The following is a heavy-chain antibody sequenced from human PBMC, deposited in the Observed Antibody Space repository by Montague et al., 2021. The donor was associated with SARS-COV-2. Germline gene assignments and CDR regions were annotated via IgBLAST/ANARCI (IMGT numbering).Heavy chain of an antibody. J-gene: IGHJ4*02. CDR2: INHSGST. CDR3: ARGLGRPGTIFGVALY. CDR1: GGSFSGCY. V-gene: IGHV4-34*01. D-gene: IGHD3-3*01. Sequence: SETLSLTCGVYGGSFSGCYWCWICQPPRPGLRWIGGINHSGSTSYYSYLTRQGTISLDTSTNQFSLTLTTVSAADTAVYYCARGLGRPGTIFGVALYWGQGTLVTVSS.